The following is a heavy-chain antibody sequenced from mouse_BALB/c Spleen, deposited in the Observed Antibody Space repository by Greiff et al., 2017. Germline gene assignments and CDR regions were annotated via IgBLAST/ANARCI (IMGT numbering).Heavy chain of an antibody. V-gene: IGHV14-3*02. D-gene: IGHD2-4*01. Sequence: DVQLQESGAELVKPGASVKLSCTASGFNIKDTYMHWVKQRPEQGLEWIGRIDPANGNTKYDPKFQGKATITADTSSNTAYLQLSSLTSEDTAVYYCAIYYDYDEGFAYWGQGTLVTVSA. J-gene: IGHJ3*01. CDR3: AIYYDYDEGFAY. CDR2: IDPANGNT. CDR1: GFNIKDTY.